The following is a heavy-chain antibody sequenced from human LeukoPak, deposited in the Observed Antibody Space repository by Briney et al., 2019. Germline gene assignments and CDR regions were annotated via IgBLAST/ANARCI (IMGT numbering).Heavy chain of an antibody. CDR3: ARVLSIGFHYDY. CDR1: GFTFSSYG. D-gene: IGHD3-22*01. CDR2: ISGSGDAT. Sequence: PGGSLRLSCAASGFTFSSYGMHWVRQAPGKGLEWVSGISGSGDATYYADSVRGRFTVSRDNSKNTLYLQMSSLRAEDTALYFCARVLSIGFHYDYWGPGTLVTVSS. V-gene: IGHV3-23*01. J-gene: IGHJ4*02.